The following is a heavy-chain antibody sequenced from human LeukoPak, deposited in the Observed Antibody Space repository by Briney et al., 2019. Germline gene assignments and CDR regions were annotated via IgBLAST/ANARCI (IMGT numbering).Heavy chain of an antibody. V-gene: IGHV3-23*01. J-gene: IGHJ4*02. CDR3: AKMYYDSSGHFDY. CDR2: ISGSGGST. Sequence: GGSLRLSCAASGFSFSSSAMNWVRQAPGKGLEWVSVISGSGGSTYYADSVKGRFTISRDNSKNTLYLQVNGLRAEDTAVYYCAKMYYDSSGHFDYWGQGTLVTVSS. CDR1: GFSFSSSA. D-gene: IGHD3-22*01.